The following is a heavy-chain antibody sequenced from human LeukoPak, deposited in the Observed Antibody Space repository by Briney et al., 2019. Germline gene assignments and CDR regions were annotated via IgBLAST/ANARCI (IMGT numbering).Heavy chain of an antibody. V-gene: IGHV3-30*04. CDR3: ARGVIYWQGGAFEC. Sequence: GGSLRLSCAASGFIFSPYTMHWVRQAPGKGLEWVALISYDGTDKYYADSVKGRFTISRDNSKNTLYLQTNSLRTEDTAVYYRARGVIYWQGGAFECWGQGTLVNVSS. J-gene: IGHJ4*02. D-gene: IGHD2-15*01. CDR2: ISYDGTDK. CDR1: GFIFSPYT.